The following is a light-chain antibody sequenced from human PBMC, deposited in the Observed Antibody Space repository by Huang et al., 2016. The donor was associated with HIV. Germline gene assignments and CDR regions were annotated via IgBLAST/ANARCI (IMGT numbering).Light chain of an antibody. V-gene: IGKV3-15*01. Sequence: EIVMTQSPDTLSVSPGERATLSCRASQSVRDKLAWYQQKPGQAPRLLLHAKSTRATGVPARFSGSGSGTEFTLTINSLQSEDCGVYYCQQYESWPPLTFGGGTKVEIK. J-gene: IGKJ4*01. CDR1: QSVRDK. CDR2: AKS. CDR3: QQYESWPPLT.